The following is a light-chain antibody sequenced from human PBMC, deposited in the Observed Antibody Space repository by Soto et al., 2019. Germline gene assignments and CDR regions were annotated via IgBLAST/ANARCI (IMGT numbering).Light chain of an antibody. CDR3: DCYTRSRGYV. CDR1: SSDVGGYNY. CDR2: EVS. V-gene: IGLV2-14*01. Sequence: QSALTQPAAVSGSPGQSITISCTGTSSDVGGYNYVSWYQQHPGKAPKVIIFEVSNRPSGVSNRFSGSKSGNTASLTISGLVAEDGADYYCDCYTRSRGYVSGTGTKLTVL. J-gene: IGLJ1*01.